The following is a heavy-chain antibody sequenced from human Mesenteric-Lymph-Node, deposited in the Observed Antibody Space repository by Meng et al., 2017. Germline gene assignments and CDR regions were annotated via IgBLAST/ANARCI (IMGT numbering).Heavy chain of an antibody. V-gene: IGHV3-73*01. D-gene: IGHD3-22*01. J-gene: IGHJ3*02. CDR2: IRSKANSYAT. Sequence: GGSLRLSCAASGFTFSGSAMHWVRQASGKGLEWVGRIRSKANSYATAYAASVKGRFTISRDDSKNTAYLQMNSLKTEDTAVYYCTRPRTYYYDSSGYTDAFDIWGQGTMVTVSS. CDR1: GFTFSGSA. CDR3: TRPRTYYYDSSGYTDAFDI.